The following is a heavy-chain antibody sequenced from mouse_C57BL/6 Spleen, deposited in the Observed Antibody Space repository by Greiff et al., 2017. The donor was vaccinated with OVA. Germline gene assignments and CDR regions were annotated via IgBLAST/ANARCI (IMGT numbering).Heavy chain of an antibody. D-gene: IGHD1-3*01. V-gene: IGHV1-4*01. Sequence: VQRVESGAELARPGASVKMSCKASGYTFTSYTMNWVKQRPGQGLEWIGYINPSSGYTKYNQKFKDKATLTTDKYSSTAYMQLSSLTSYDSAVYYYARRGTYNPYFDVWGTGTTLTVSS. CDR1: GYTFTSYT. J-gene: IGHJ1*03. CDR3: ARRGTYNPYFDV. CDR2: INPSSGYT.